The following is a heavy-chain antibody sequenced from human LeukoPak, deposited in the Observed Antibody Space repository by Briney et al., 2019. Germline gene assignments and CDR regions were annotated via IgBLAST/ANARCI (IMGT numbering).Heavy chain of an antibody. CDR1: GFTFSSYW. D-gene: IGHD2-15*01. V-gene: IGHV3-7*04. CDR3: ARARVAAAISWFDP. J-gene: IGHJ5*02. CDR2: IKQDGSEK. Sequence: GGSLRLSCAASGFTFSSYWMSWVRQAPGKGLEWVANIKQDGSEKYYVDSAKGRFTISRDNAKNSLYLQMNSLRAEDTAVYYCARARVAAAISWFDPWGQGTLVTVSS.